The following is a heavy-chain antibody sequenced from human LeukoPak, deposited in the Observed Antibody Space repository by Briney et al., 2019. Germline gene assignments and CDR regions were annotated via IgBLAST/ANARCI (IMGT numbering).Heavy chain of an antibody. Sequence: GGSLRLSCAASGFTFSNAWMSWVRQAPGKGLEWVGRIKSKTDGGTTDYAAPVKGRFTISRDDSKNTLYLQMNSLKTEDTAVYYCTTGKEVYDFWSGFNDAFDIWGQGTMVTVSP. V-gene: IGHV3-15*01. CDR3: TTGKEVYDFWSGFNDAFDI. CDR2: IKSKTDGGTT. J-gene: IGHJ3*02. CDR1: GFTFSNAW. D-gene: IGHD3-3*01.